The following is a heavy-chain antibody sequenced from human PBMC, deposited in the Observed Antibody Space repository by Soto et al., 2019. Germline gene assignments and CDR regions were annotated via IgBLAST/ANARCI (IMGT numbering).Heavy chain of an antibody. D-gene: IGHD5-12*01. J-gene: IGHJ4*02. CDR2: IYHSGST. CDR3: ARDLLAARWLHRKNTDY. CDR1: GYSISSGYY. V-gene: IGHV4-38-2*02. Sequence: SETLSLTCAVSGYSISSGYYWGWIRQPPGKGLEWIGSIYHSGSTYYNPSLKSRVTISVDTSKNQFSLKLGSVTAADTAVYYCARDLLAARWLHRKNTDYGGQGTLVTVSS.